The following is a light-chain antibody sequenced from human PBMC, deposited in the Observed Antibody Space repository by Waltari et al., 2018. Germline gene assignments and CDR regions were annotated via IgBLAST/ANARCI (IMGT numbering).Light chain of an antibody. CDR1: NIGSKS. V-gene: IGLV3-21*02. CDR2: DDS. Sequence: SYVLTQPPSVSVAPGQTATIACGENNIGSKSVHWYQQKPGQAPVLGGYDDSDRPSGLPERFSGSNSGTATLTISGVEGGDEADYYCQVWDSSDDHVVFGGGTKLTVL. CDR3: QVWDSSDDHVV. J-gene: IGLJ2*01.